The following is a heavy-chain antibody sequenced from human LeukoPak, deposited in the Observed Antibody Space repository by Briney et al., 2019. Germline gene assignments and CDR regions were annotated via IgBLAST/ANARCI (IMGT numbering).Heavy chain of an antibody. V-gene: IGHV4-31*03. D-gene: IGHD4-17*01. CDR3: ARADRTTVTTGAFDI. CDR1: GGSISSGGYY. CDR2: IYYSGST. Sequence: PSETLSLTCTVSGGSISSGGYYWSWIRQHPGKGLEWIGYIYYSGSTYYNPSLKSRVTISVDTSKNQFSLKLSSVTAADTAVYYCARADRTTVTTGAFDIWGQGTMVTVSS. J-gene: IGHJ3*02.